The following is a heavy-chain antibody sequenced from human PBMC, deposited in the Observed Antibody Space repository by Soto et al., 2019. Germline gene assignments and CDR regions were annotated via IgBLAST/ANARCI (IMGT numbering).Heavy chain of an antibody. CDR1: GYTFTNNY. CDR3: ARDLAAAGTVFDS. J-gene: IGHJ4*02. CDR2: ISPYHGDT. V-gene: IGHV1-18*01. D-gene: IGHD6-13*01. Sequence: QVLLVQSGPEVQRPGASVKVSCKTSGYTFTNNYINWVRQAPGQGLEWMGWISPYHGDTNFAQTFQGRVTLTTDRHTSTAYMTLWGLRSDDTAVYYCARDLAAAGTVFDSWGQGTLVTVSS.